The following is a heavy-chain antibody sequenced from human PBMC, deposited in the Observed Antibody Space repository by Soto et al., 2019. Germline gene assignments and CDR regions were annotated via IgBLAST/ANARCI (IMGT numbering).Heavy chain of an antibody. V-gene: IGHV3-23*01. CDR3: ARSPPLRRGVDY. Sequence: GGSLRLSCAVSGLTFSSYAMSWVRQAPGKGLELVSGISASGGSTFYADSVKGRFTISRDNSKNTLYLQMNSLRAEDTAVYYCARSPPLRRGVDYWGQGTLVTVSS. D-gene: IGHD3-16*01. J-gene: IGHJ4*02. CDR1: GLTFSSYA. CDR2: ISASGGST.